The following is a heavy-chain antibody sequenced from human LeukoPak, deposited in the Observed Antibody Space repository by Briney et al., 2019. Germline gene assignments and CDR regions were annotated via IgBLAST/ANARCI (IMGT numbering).Heavy chain of an antibody. CDR2: MNPNSGNT. CDR1: GYTFTSYD. Sequence: ASVKVSCKASGYTFTSYDINWVRQATGQGLEWMGWMNPNSGNTGYAQKFQGRVTITRNTSISTAYMELSSLRSEDTAVYYCARGFAPYYYDSSGPPPVFNWFDPWGQGTLVTVSS. CDR3: ARGFAPYYYDSSGPPPVFNWFDP. D-gene: IGHD3-22*01. V-gene: IGHV1-8*03. J-gene: IGHJ5*02.